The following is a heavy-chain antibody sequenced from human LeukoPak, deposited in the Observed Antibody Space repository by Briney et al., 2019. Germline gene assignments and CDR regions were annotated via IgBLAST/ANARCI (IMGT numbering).Heavy chain of an antibody. CDR3: PRLSDLGRWARFGELWCFDY. CDR1: GGSISSSSYY. J-gene: IGHJ4*02. V-gene: IGHV4-39*01. CDR2: TYYSGST. D-gene: IGHD3-10*01. Sequence: PSETLSLTCTVSGGSISSSSYYWGWIRQPPGKGLEWIGSTYYSGSTYYNPSLKSRVTISVDTSKNQFSLKLSSVTAADTAVYYCPRLSDLGRWARFGELWCFDYWGQGTLVTVSS.